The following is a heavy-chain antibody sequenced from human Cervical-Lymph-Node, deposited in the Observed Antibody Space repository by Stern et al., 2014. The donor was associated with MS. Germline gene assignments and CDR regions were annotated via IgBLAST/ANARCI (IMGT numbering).Heavy chain of an antibody. CDR3: ARDSSGDVRLYFFAS. Sequence: QVQLQESGPGLVKASGTLSLTCTVSGGSISNYYWSCFRQPAGKGLEWSGRSVASGTTYYNPSLRGRVIMSVATSKDHFSLKLNSVPAADTAVYYCARDSSGDVRLYFFASWGQGTLVTVSS. CDR2: SVASGTT. V-gene: IGHV4-4*07. J-gene: IGHJ4*02. D-gene: IGHD6-25*01. CDR1: GGSISNYY.